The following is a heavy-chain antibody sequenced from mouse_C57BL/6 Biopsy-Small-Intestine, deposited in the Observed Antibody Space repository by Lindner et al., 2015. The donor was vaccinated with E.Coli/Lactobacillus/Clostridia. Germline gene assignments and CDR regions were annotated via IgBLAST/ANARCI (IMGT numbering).Heavy chain of an antibody. CDR1: GYTFTSYG. D-gene: IGHD1-1*01. J-gene: IGHJ4*01. Sequence: VQLQESGAELARPGASVKLSCKASGYTFTSYGISWVKQRTGQGLEWIGEIYPRSGNTYYNEKFKGKATLTAGKSSSTAYMELRSLTSEDSAVYFCARRMGVAKDYAMDYWGQGTSVTVSS. CDR3: ARRMGVAKDYAMDY. CDR2: IYPRSGNT. V-gene: IGHV1-81*01.